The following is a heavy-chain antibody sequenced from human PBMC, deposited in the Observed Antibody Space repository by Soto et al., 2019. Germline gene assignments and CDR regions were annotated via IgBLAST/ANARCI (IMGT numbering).Heavy chain of an antibody. Sequence: VNLLEPGGGVVQPGESLRISCVGSGFTFKNYAMTWVRQAPGKGLEWVSGTTGSGANKHYADSVRGRFTISRDNSKKTLYLEMKSLRVEDTAVYYCAKDGDFGEDGPAEYFEHWGQGTLVTVSS. J-gene: IGHJ1*01. CDR3: AKDGDFGEDGPAEYFEH. D-gene: IGHD4-17*01. CDR1: GFTFKNYA. V-gene: IGHV3-23*01. CDR2: TTGSGANK.